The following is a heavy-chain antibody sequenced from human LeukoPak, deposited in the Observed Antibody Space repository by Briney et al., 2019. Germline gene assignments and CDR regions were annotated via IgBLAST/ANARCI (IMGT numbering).Heavy chain of an antibody. CDR1: GGTFSSYA. Sequence: SVKVSCKASGGTFSSYAISWVRQAPGQGLEWMGGIIPIFGTANYAQKFQGRVTITADESTSTAYMELSSLRSEDTAVCYCARGGKDRSFWSGYYSAYWGQGTLVTVSS. V-gene: IGHV1-69*01. CDR3: ARGGKDRSFWSGYYSAY. D-gene: IGHD3-3*01. J-gene: IGHJ4*02. CDR2: IIPIFGTA.